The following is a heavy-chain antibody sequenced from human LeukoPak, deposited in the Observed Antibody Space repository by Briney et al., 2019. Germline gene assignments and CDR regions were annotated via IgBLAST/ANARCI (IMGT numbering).Heavy chain of an antibody. CDR3: ARVGGGSYINWFGP. V-gene: IGHV4-59*12. CDR2: IYYSGST. D-gene: IGHD1-26*01. CDR1: GGSISSYY. J-gene: IGHJ5*02. Sequence: SETLSLTCTVSGGSISSYYRSWIRQPPGKGLEWIGYIYYSGSTNYNPSLKSRVTISVDTSKNQFSLKLSSVTAADTAVYYCARVGGGSYINWFGPWGQGTLVTVSS.